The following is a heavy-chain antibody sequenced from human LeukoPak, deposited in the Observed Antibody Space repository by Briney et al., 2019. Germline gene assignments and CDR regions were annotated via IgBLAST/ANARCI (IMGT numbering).Heavy chain of an antibody. CDR2: ISNSSSYI. CDR1: GFTFSSYS. D-gene: IGHD6-13*01. V-gene: IGHV3-21*01. J-gene: IGHJ6*03. CDR3: ARGDSSSWYYHYYGYMDV. Sequence: PGGSLRLSCAASGFTFSSYSMNWVRQAPRKGVEWVSSISNSSSYIYYADSVKGRFTISRDNAKNSLYLQMNSLRAEDTAVYYCARGDSSSWYYHYYGYMDVWGKGTTVTVSS.